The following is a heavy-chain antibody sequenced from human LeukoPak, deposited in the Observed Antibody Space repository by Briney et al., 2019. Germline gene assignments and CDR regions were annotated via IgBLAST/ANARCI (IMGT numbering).Heavy chain of an antibody. CDR1: GRSFSGYY. Sequence: SETLSLTCAVYGRSFSGYYWSWIRQPPGKGLEWIGEINHSGSTNYNPSLKSRVTISVDTSKNQFSLKLSSVTAADTAVYYCASSSGVLSFDYWGQGTLVTVSS. J-gene: IGHJ4*02. D-gene: IGHD2-8*01. V-gene: IGHV4-34*01. CDR3: ASSSGVLSFDY. CDR2: INHSGST.